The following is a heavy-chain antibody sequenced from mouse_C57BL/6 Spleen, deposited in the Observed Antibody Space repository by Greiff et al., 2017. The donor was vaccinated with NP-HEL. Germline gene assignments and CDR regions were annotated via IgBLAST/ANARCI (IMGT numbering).Heavy chain of an antibody. Sequence: QVQLKQPGAELVKPGASVKMSCKASGYTFTSYWITWVKQRPGQGLEWIGDIDPSDSYTNYNQKFKGKSTLTVDKSSSTAYMQLSSLTSEDSAVYYCALIYYGNEGLFDYWGQGTTLTVSS. D-gene: IGHD2-1*01. J-gene: IGHJ2*01. CDR2: IDPSDSYT. V-gene: IGHV1-69*01. CDR3: ALIYYGNEGLFDY. CDR1: GYTFTSYW.